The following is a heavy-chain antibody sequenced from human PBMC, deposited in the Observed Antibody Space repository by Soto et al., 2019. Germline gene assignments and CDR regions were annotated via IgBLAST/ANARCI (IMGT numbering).Heavy chain of an antibody. V-gene: IGHV3-20*04. CDR2: LNWNGDST. D-gene: IGHD3-10*01. CDR3: ARHSYASGSYYNASIRSVASGMDV. J-gene: IGHJ6*02. Sequence: PGGSLRLSCAASGFIFDGYGMSWVRQAPGKGLQWVSGLNWNGDSTGYADSVKGRFTISRDNAKNTLYLQMTSLRAEDTALYYCARHSYASGSYYNASIRSVASGMDVWGQGTTVTVSS. CDR1: GFIFDGYG.